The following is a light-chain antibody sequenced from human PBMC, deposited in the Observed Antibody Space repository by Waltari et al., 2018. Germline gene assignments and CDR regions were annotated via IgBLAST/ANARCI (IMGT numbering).Light chain of an antibody. J-gene: IGLJ3*02. Sequence: QSVLSQPPSASGTPGQRATIPCSGSSSNIGNNYVYWYQQPPGTAPKLLIYSNHQRSSGVPVRFSGSKSGSSASLAINRLRSEDEADYYCATWDDSLRMVFGGGTELTVL. V-gene: IGLV1-47*01. CDR3: ATWDDSLRMV. CDR1: SSNIGNNY. CDR2: SNH.